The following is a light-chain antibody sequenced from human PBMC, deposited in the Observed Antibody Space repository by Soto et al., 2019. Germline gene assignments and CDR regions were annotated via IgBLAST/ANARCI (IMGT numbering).Light chain of an antibody. Sequence: DIPMTQSPTSLPASVGDRITITCRASQNIRSYLNWYQQKPGKAPNLLIYATTILQSGVPSRFSGSGTGTDFTLTINGLQPEDFATYVCQQGYTTRWTFGQGTKVEVK. V-gene: IGKV1-39*01. CDR1: QNIRSY. CDR2: ATT. CDR3: QQGYTTRWT. J-gene: IGKJ1*01.